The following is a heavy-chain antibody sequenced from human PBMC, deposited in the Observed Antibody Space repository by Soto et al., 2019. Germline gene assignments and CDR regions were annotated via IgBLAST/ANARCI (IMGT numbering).Heavy chain of an antibody. Sequence: EVQLVESGGGLVQPGRSLRLSCAASGFTFDDYVMHWVRQAPGKGLEWVSGISWNSGSIGYADSVKGRFTISRDNAKNSLYLQMNSLRAEDTALYYCAKDYGDYDDAFDIWGQGTMVTVSS. CDR1: GFTFDDYV. J-gene: IGHJ3*02. CDR2: ISWNSGSI. CDR3: AKDYGDYDDAFDI. D-gene: IGHD4-17*01. V-gene: IGHV3-9*01.